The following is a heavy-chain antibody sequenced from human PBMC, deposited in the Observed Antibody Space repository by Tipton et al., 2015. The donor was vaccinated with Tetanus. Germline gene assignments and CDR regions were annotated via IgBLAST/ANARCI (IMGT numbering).Heavy chain of an antibody. J-gene: IGHJ4*02. CDR3: AREADCSGGSCFSGDFDN. Sequence: CAASGFIFSSYGIHWVRQAPGKGLEWVAVSWYDGTDKYYADSLKGRFTISRDNSKNTLYLQMNSLRAEGTAVYYCAREADCSGGSCFSGDFDNWGQGTQVTVSS. D-gene: IGHD2-15*01. CDR1: GFIFSSYG. CDR2: SWYDGTDK. V-gene: IGHV3-33*01.